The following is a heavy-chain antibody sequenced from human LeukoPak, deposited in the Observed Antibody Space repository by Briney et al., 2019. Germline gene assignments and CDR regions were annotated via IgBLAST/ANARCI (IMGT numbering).Heavy chain of an antibody. D-gene: IGHD3-22*01. Sequence: GGSLRLSCAASGFTFSGYAMTWVRQAPGKGLEWVSAISGSGGSTYYADSVKGRFTISRDNSKNTLYLQMNSLRAEDTAVYSCAKCRYDSSGYYFDYWGQGTLVTVSS. CDR2: ISGSGGST. J-gene: IGHJ4*02. V-gene: IGHV3-23*01. CDR1: GFTFSGYA. CDR3: AKCRYDSSGYYFDY.